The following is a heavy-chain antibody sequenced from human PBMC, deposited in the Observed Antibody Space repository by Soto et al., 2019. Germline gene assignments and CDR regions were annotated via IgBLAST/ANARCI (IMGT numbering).Heavy chain of an antibody. Sequence: PSETLSLTCTVSSDSISSYYWSWIRQPPGKRLEWIGYISYSGSTDYNPSLKSRVTISGDTSKNQFSLKLNSVTAADTAVYYCARCFSGNYPSRPEEQYYFDSWGQGTLVTVSS. CDR3: ARCFSGNYPSRPEEQYYFDS. D-gene: IGHD1-26*01. J-gene: IGHJ4*02. CDR2: ISYSGST. V-gene: IGHV4-59*01. CDR1: SDSISSYY.